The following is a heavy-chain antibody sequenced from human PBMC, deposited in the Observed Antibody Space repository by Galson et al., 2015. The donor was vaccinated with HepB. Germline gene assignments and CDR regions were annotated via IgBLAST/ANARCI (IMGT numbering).Heavy chain of an antibody. J-gene: IGHJ4*02. V-gene: IGHV4-30-2*01. D-gene: IGHD2-15*01. CDR3: ARGTRYCSGGSCYLSYFDY. CDR1: GGSISSGGSS. CDR2: IYHSGST. Sequence: TLSLTCAVSGGSISSGGSSWSWIRQPPGKGLECIGYIYHSGSTYYNPSLKSRVTISIDRSKNQFSLKLSSVTAADTAVYYCARGTRYCSGGSCYLSYFDYWGQGTLVTVSS.